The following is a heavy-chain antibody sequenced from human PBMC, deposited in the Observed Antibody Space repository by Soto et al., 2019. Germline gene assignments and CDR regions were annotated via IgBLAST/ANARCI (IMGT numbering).Heavy chain of an antibody. CDR3: ALGVLLEWLLLDY. D-gene: IGHD3-3*01. V-gene: IGHV4-39*02. CDR2: IHYSGNT. J-gene: IGHJ4*02. Sequence: PSETLSLTCTVSGGSISSSSYYWGWIRQPPGKGLEWIGSIHYSGNTYYKPPLQSRLTISVVTSKNHFSLKLSSVTAADTALYYCALGVLLEWLLLDYWGQGTLVTVSS. CDR1: GGSISSSSYY.